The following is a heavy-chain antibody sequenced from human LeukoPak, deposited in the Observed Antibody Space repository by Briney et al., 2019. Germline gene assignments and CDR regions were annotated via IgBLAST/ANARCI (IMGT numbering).Heavy chain of an antibody. Sequence: ASVRVSCKASGYTFTDFYIHWVRQAPGQGLEWMGWINPNIGGTNYAQKFQGRVTMTRDTSISTAYIELSRLRSDDTAVYYRARVAVLMLYGSSFYYFDYWGQGALVTVSS. D-gene: IGHD2-8*01. CDR3: ARVAVLMLYGSSFYYFDY. CDR2: INPNIGGT. V-gene: IGHV1-2*02. CDR1: GYTFTDFY. J-gene: IGHJ4*02.